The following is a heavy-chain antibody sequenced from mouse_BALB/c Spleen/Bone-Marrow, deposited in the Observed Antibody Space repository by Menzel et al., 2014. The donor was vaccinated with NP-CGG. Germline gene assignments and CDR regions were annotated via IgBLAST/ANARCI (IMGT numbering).Heavy chain of an antibody. J-gene: IGHJ2*01. D-gene: IGHD4-1*01. V-gene: IGHV1S56*01. CDR3: AREANWNFDY. CDR1: GYTFXSYY. Sequence: VQLQQSGPELVKPGASVRISCKAAGYTFXSYYIHWVKQRPGQGLEWIGWIYPGNVNTKYNEKFKGKATLTADKSSSTAYIQLSSLTSEDSAVYFCAREANWNFDYWGQGTTLTVSS. CDR2: IYPGNVNT.